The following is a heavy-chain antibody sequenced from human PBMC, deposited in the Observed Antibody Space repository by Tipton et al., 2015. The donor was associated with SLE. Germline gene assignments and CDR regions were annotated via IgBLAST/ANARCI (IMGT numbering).Heavy chain of an antibody. CDR3: TKVPEGITIIAVVHWDI. CDR2: LSARGHST. D-gene: IGHD3-22*01. CDR1: GFTFSNYA. J-gene: IGHJ3*02. Sequence: SLRLSCAASGFTFSNYAMSWVRQAPGKGLEWVSGLSARGHSTYYADSVKGRFTISRDSSKSTLYLQMDSLRAEDTAVYYCTKVPEGITIIAVVHWDIWGQGTMVTVSS. V-gene: IGHV3-23*01.